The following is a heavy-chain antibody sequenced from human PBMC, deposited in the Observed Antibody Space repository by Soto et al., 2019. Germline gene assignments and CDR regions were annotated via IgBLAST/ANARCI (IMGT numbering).Heavy chain of an antibody. V-gene: IGHV3-30*18. J-gene: IGHJ4*02. D-gene: IGHD6-13*01. CDR1: GFTFSSYR. CDR3: AKDQGYSSSWYYFDY. Sequence: WLSLRLSWAASGFTFSSYRMHWVRQAPGKGLVWLAVISYDGSNKYYADSVKGRFTISRDNSKNTLYLQMNSLRAEDTAVYYCAKDQGYSSSWYYFDYWGQGTLVTVSS. CDR2: ISYDGSNK.